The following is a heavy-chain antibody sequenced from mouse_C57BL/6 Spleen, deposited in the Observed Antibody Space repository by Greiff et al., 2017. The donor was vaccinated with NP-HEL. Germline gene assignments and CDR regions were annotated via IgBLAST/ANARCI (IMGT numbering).Heavy chain of an antibody. CDR3: ARGGDGYNYFDY. D-gene: IGHD2-3*01. CDR1: GYTFTSYW. Sequence: QVQLQQPGAELVKPGASVKMSCKASGYTFTSYWITWVKQRPGQGLEWIGDIYPGSGSTNYNEKFTSKATLTVDTSSSTAYMQLSSLTSEDSAVYYGARGGDGYNYFDYWGQGTTLTVSS. J-gene: IGHJ2*01. CDR2: IYPGSGST. V-gene: IGHV1-55*01.